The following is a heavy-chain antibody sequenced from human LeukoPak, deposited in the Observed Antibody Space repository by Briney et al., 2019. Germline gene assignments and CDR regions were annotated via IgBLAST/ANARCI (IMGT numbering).Heavy chain of an antibody. Sequence: ASVKVSCKASGYTFTSYGISWVRQAPGQGLEWMGWISAYNGNTNYAQKLQGRVTMTTDTSTSTAYMELRSLRSDDTAVYYCARGSTYYYDSSGYYPDAFDIWGQGTMVTVSS. J-gene: IGHJ3*02. CDR3: ARGSTYYYDSSGYYPDAFDI. CDR1: GYTFTSYG. D-gene: IGHD3-22*01. CDR2: ISAYNGNT. V-gene: IGHV1-18*01.